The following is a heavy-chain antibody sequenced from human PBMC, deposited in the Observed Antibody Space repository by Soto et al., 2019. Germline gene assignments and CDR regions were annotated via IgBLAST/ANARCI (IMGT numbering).Heavy chain of an antibody. D-gene: IGHD3-9*01. Sequence: QVQLQQWGAGPLRPLETLSLTCGVSGGSFSGYYWAWIRQSPGKGLELIGEINDRGSINYNPSLKSRVSISVDTSKNHYSVNLRSVTAADTAVYYGARESHDILTGPPWVWYFDLWGRGTLVTVSS. V-gene: IGHV4-34*01. J-gene: IGHJ2*01. CDR1: GGSFSGYY. CDR2: INDRGSI. CDR3: ARESHDILTGPPWVWYFDL.